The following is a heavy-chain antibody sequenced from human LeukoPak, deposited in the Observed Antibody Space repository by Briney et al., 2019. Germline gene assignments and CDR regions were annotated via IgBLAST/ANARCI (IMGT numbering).Heavy chain of an antibody. J-gene: IGHJ4*02. Sequence: SETLSLTCTVYGGSIISYYWSWIRQPPGKGLEGIGYIYYSGSTNYNRSLKSRVTISVDTSKNQFSLKLSSVTAADTAVYYCASPDRFSSSWSYYFDYWGQGTLVTVSS. CDR2: IYYSGST. V-gene: IGHV4-59*01. CDR3: ASPDRFSSSWSYYFDY. D-gene: IGHD6-13*01. CDR1: GGSIISYY.